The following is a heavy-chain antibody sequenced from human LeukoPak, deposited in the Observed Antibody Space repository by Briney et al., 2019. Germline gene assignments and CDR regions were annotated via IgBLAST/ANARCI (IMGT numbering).Heavy chain of an antibody. CDR2: VYYSGGT. CDR3: ARVGWELLFNYYYGMDV. V-gene: IGHV4-61*01. J-gene: IGHJ6*02. CDR1: GGSVSSGSYY. Sequence: RSWTQSLACTVSGGSVSSGSYYWSWIRQPPGTGLEWRGYVYYSGGTNYNPPLKSRVTISVDTSKNQFSLKPSSVTAADTAVYYCARVGWELLFNYYYGMDVWGQGTTVTVSS. D-gene: IGHD1-26*01.